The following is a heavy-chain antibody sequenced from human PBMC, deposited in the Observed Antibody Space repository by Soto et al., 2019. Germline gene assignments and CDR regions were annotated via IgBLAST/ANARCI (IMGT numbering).Heavy chain of an antibody. J-gene: IGHJ4*02. Sequence: PSETLSLTCTVSGGSISSGYYWSWIRQYPGKGLEWIGSIYSGGNTYYNPSLRSRLTIFVDTAKNLISLKLSSVTAADSAIYYCGSGPSTTWIDNWGLGTQVTVSS. CDR2: IYSGGNT. CDR3: GSGPSTTWIDN. CDR1: GGSISSGYY. V-gene: IGHV4-39*01. D-gene: IGHD2-2*01.